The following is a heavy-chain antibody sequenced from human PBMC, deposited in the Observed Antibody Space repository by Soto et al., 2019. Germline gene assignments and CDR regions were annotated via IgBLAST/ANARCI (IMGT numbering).Heavy chain of an antibody. D-gene: IGHD4-4*01. J-gene: IGHJ4*02. CDR3: AREGINNYNEYYFDS. Sequence: EMHLVESGGGLVKPGGSLRLSCAASGFTFSTYSMNWVRQAPGKGLEWVSSISGSGNYTHYADFLRGRFTISRDNAKTSLYLQMNSLRAEDTAVYYCAREGINNYNEYYFDSWAREPWSPSPQ. V-gene: IGHV3-21*01. CDR1: GFTFSTYS. CDR2: ISGSGNYT.